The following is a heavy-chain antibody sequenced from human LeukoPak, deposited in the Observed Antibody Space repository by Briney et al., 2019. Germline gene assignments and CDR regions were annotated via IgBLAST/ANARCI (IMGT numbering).Heavy chain of an antibody. Sequence: SETLSLTCAVYGGSFSGYYWSWIRQPPGKGLEWIGEINHSGSTNYNPSLKSRVTISVDTSKNQFSLKLSSVTAADTAVYYCARGPYYYDISGYSFGGQGTLVTVSS. CDR3: ARGPYYYDISGYSF. D-gene: IGHD3-22*01. J-gene: IGHJ4*02. CDR1: GGSFSGYY. CDR2: INHSGST. V-gene: IGHV4-34*01.